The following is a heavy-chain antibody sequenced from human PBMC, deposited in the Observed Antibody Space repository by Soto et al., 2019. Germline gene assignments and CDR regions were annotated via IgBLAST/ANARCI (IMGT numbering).Heavy chain of an antibody. CDR2: ISYDGSNK. CDR1: GFTFSSYA. CDR3: ARVFSATPYYYYGMDV. D-gene: IGHD2-15*01. V-gene: IGHV3-30-3*01. J-gene: IGHJ6*02. Sequence: GGSLRLSCAASGFTFSSYAMHWVRQAPGKGLEWVAVISYDGSNKYYADSVKGRLTISRDNSKNTLYLQMNSLRAEDTAVYYCARVFSATPYYYYGMDVWGQGTTVTVSS.